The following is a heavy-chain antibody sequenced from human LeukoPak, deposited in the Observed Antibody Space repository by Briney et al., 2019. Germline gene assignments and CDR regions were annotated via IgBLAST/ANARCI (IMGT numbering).Heavy chain of an antibody. CDR3: ARDSWYCTSTSWYEDY. V-gene: IGHV3-48*02. CDR1: GFTFSSYS. D-gene: IGHD2-2*01. CDR2: ISGSSSAI. Sequence: GGSLRLSCAASGFTFSSYSMTWVRQAPGKGLEWVSYISGSSSAIHADSVKGRFTISRDNAKNSLYLQMNSLRDEDTAVYYCARDSWYCTSTSWYEDYWGQGTLVTVSS. J-gene: IGHJ4*02.